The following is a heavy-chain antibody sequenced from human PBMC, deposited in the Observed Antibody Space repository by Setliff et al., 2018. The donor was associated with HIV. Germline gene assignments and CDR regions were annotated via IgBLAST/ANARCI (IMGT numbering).Heavy chain of an antibody. D-gene: IGHD2-2*01. CDR3: ARAQYQLLEPPTYNWFDP. Sequence: GASVKVSCKASGDTFSSYAISWVRQAPGRGLEWMGGIIPILGIANYAQKFQDRVTITADKSTDTAYMELSSLRSEDTAVYYCARAQYQLLEPPTYNWFDPWGQGTLVTVSS. CDR1: GDTFSSYA. CDR2: IIPILGIA. J-gene: IGHJ5*02. V-gene: IGHV1-69*10.